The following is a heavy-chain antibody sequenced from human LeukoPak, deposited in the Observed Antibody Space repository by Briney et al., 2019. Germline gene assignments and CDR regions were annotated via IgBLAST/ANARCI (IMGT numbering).Heavy chain of an antibody. D-gene: IGHD3-10*01. J-gene: IGHJ3*01. CDR3: ARLSVVRGVIMSNAFDV. CDR2: IYYSGST. CDR1: GGSISSSNYY. V-gene: IGHV4-39*01. Sequence: SETLSLTCTVSGGSISSSNYYWGWIRQPPGKGLEWIGSIYYSGSTYYNPSLKSRVTISVETSKNKFSLKMRSVTAADTAVYYCARLSVVRGVIMSNAFDVWGQGTMVTVSS.